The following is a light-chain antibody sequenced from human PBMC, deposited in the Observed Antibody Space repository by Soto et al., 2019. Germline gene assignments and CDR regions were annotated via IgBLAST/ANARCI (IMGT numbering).Light chain of an antibody. V-gene: IGKV1D-13*01. CDR3: NQCNYYPPFT. CDR1: QGISSA. CDR2: DAS. Sequence: AIQLTQSPSSLSASVGDRVTISCRASQGISSALVWYQQKPGKAPKLLIYDASNLESGVPSRFSGSGSGTDFTLTISSLQPEDFATYYCNQCNYYPPFTFGHGTKVDIK. J-gene: IGKJ3*01.